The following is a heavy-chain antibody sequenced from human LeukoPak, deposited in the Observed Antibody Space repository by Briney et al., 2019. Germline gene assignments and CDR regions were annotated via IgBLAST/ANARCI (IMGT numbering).Heavy chain of an antibody. Sequence: PGGSLRLSCAASGFTFSSYWMSWVRQAPGKGLEWVANIKQDGSEKYYVASVKGRFTISRDNAKNSLYLQMNSLRAEDTAVYYCARDGADCSGGSCYSLYYYYYGMDVWGQGTTVTVSS. V-gene: IGHV3-7*01. CDR2: IKQDGSEK. CDR1: GFTFSSYW. CDR3: ARDGADCSGGSCYSLYYYYYGMDV. D-gene: IGHD2-15*01. J-gene: IGHJ6*02.